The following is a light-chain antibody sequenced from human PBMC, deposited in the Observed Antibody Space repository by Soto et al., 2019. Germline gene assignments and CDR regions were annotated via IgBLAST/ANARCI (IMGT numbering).Light chain of an antibody. CDR1: QSVSSN. CDR3: QQYYNWPRT. Sequence: EIVMTQSPATLSVSPGERATLSCRASQSVSSNLAWYKQKPGQTPRLLIYGASTRATGLPARFSGSGSGTEFTLTISSLQSEDFAVYYCQQYYNWPRTFGQGTKVEIK. V-gene: IGKV3-15*01. J-gene: IGKJ1*01. CDR2: GAS.